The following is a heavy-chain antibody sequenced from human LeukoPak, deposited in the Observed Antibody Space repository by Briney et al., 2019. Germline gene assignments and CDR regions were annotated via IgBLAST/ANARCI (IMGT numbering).Heavy chain of an antibody. Sequence: GGSLRLSCAASGFTFSSYEMNWVRQAPGKGLEWVSYISSGGSTVYYADSVKGRFTISRDNAKNSLYLQMNSLRAEDTAVYYCARDIIVGATGIWGQGTMVTVSS. V-gene: IGHV3-48*03. CDR3: ARDIIVGATGI. D-gene: IGHD1-26*01. CDR2: ISSGGSTV. J-gene: IGHJ3*02. CDR1: GFTFSSYE.